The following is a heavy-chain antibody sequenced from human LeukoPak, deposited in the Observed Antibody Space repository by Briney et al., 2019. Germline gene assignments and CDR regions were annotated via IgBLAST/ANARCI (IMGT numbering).Heavy chain of an antibody. V-gene: IGHV3-7*01. Sequence: PGGSLRLSCAASGFTFNKHWMSWVRQAPGKGLEWVANIKQDGSEKYYVDSVKGRFTISRDNAKNSLYLQMNSLRAEDTAVYYCAKGLATVTPDYWGQGTLVTVSS. CDR2: IKQDGSEK. J-gene: IGHJ4*02. CDR3: AKGLATVTPDY. D-gene: IGHD4-17*01. CDR1: GFTFNKHW.